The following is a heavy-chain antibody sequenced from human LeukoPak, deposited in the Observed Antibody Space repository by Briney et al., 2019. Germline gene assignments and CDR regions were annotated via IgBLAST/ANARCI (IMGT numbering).Heavy chain of an antibody. CDR3: ARRGIAVAGYYYGMGV. D-gene: IGHD6-19*01. CDR1: GYSFTSYW. Sequence: GESLKISCKGSGYSFTSYWISWVRQMPGKGLEWMGRIDPSDSYTNYSPSFQGHVTISADKSISTAYLQWSSLKASDTAMYYCARRGIAVAGYYYGMGVWGKGTTVTVSS. CDR2: IDPSDSYT. V-gene: IGHV5-10-1*01. J-gene: IGHJ6*04.